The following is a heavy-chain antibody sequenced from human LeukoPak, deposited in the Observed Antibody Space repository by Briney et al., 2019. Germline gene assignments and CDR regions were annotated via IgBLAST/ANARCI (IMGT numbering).Heavy chain of an antibody. V-gene: IGHV3-48*01. Sequence: GGSLRLSCAASGFTFSSYSMNWVRQAPGKGLEWVSYISSSSSTIYYADSVKGRLTISRDNAKNSLYLQMNSLRAEDTAVYYCARDSITIFGVVNPFDYWGQGTLVTVSS. CDR2: ISSSSSTI. CDR1: GFTFSSYS. CDR3: ARDSITIFGVVNPFDY. J-gene: IGHJ4*02. D-gene: IGHD3-3*01.